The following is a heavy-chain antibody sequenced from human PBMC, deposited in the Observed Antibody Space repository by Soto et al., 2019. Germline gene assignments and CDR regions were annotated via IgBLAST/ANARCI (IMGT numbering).Heavy chain of an antibody. CDR2: FIPILDMA. V-gene: IGHV1-69*02. CDR1: GGTFNTYT. J-gene: IGHJ4*02. CDR3: AITYRRDKSCPRDFDF. Sequence: QVQVVQSGAEVKKPESSVKVSCKPSGGTFNTYTVNWVRLAPGHGLEWMGRFIPILDMANYAQKFQDRVTITADRSTFTAYMELNSLTSDDTAVYYCAITYRRDKSCPRDFDFWGPGTRVTVSS. D-gene: IGHD2-21*01.